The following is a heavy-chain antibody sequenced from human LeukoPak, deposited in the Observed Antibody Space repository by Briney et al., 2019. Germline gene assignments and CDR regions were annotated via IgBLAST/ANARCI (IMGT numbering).Heavy chain of an antibody. CDR2: ISSSGSTI. J-gene: IGHJ5*02. Sequence: PGGSLRLSCAASGFTFSSYSMNWVRQAPGKGLEWVSYISSSGSTIYYADSVKGRFTISRDNAKNSLYLQMNSLRAEDTAVYYCARDAINRGLDPWGQGTLVTVSS. CDR1: GFTFSSYS. CDR3: ARDAINRGLDP. V-gene: IGHV3-48*04. D-gene: IGHD1-14*01.